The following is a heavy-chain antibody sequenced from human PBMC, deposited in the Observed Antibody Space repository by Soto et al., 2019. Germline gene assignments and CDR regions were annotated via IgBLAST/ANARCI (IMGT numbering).Heavy chain of an antibody. J-gene: IGHJ3*02. D-gene: IGHD4-4*01. CDR3: AKDRRRVTRAFDI. CDR2: ISYDGSNK. Sequence: LRLSCAASGFTFSSYGMHWVRQAPGKGLEWVAVISYDGSNKYYADSVKGRFTISRDNSKNTLYLQMNSLRAEDTAVYYCAKDRRRVTRAFDIWGQGTMVTVSS. V-gene: IGHV3-30*18. CDR1: GFTFSSYG.